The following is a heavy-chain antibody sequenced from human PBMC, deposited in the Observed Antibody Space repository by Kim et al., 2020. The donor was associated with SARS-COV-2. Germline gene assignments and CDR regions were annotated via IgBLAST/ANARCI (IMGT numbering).Heavy chain of an antibody. Sequence: ASVKVSCKASGYTFTSYDINWVRQATGQGLEWMGWMNPNSGNTGYAQKFQGRVTMTRNTSISTAYMELSSLRSEDTAVYYCARGPRPYCSSTSCYGGAWVWFDPWGQGTLVTVSS. V-gene: IGHV1-8*01. J-gene: IGHJ5*02. D-gene: IGHD2-2*01. CDR1: GYTFTSYD. CDR2: MNPNSGNT. CDR3: ARGPRPYCSSTSCYGGAWVWFDP.